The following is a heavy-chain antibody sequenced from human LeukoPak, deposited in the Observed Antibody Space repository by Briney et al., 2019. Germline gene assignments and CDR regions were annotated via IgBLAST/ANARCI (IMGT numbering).Heavy chain of an antibody. Sequence: PSQTLSLTCTVSGGSISSGGYYWSWIRQHPGKGLEWIGYIYYSGSTYYNPSLKSRVTISVDTSKNQFSLKLSSVTAADTAVYYCARDARGQPARYGGNSGVDYWGQGTLVTVSS. CDR3: ARDARGQPARYGGNSGVDY. J-gene: IGHJ4*02. CDR1: GGSISSGGYY. CDR2: IYYSGST. D-gene: IGHD4-23*01. V-gene: IGHV4-31*03.